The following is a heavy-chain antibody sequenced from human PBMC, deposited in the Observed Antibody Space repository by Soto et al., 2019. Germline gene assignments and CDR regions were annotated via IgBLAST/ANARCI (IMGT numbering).Heavy chain of an antibody. Sequence: QVQLVQSGAEVKKPGSSVKVSCKASGGTFSSYAISWVRQAPGQGLEWMGGIIPIFGTANYAQKFLGRVTITADESTSTAYMELSSLRSEDTAVYYCARGDLGSRDGNYYYYYGMDVWGQGTTVTVSS. CDR3: ARGDLGSRDGNYYYYYGMDV. D-gene: IGHD1-26*01. V-gene: IGHV1-69*01. CDR2: IIPIFGTA. CDR1: GGTFSSYA. J-gene: IGHJ6*02.